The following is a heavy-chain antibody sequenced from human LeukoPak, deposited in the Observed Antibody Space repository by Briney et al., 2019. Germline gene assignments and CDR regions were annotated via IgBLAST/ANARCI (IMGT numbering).Heavy chain of an antibody. CDR2: IYHSGST. D-gene: IGHD2-2*01. V-gene: IGHV4-38-2*02. Sequence: SETLSLTCTVSGYSISSGYYWGWIRQPPGKGLEWIGSIYHSGSTYYNPSLKSRVTISVDTSKNQFSLKVRSVTAADTAVYYCARGDCSSTICYSPMDVWGKGTTVTVSS. CDR1: GYSISSGYY. J-gene: IGHJ6*03. CDR3: ARGDCSSTICYSPMDV.